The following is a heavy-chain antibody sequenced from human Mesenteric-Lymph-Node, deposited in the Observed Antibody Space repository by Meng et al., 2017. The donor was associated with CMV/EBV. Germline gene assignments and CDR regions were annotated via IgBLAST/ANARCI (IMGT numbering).Heavy chain of an antibody. J-gene: IGHJ6*02. D-gene: IGHD3-3*01. CDR3: AKDMPTTIFGVVNSYGMDV. Sequence: GESLKISCVASGYTFRKYAMSWVRQAPGKGLEWVSVIYSGGSSTFYADSVKGRFTISRDNSKNTLYLQMNSLRVEDTAVYYCAKDMPTTIFGVVNSYGMDVWGQGTTVTVSS. CDR1: GYTFRKYA. CDR2: IYSGGSST. V-gene: IGHV3-23*03.